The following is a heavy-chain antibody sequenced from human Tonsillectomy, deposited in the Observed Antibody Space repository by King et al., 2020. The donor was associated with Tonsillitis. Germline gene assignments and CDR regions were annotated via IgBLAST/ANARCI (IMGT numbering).Heavy chain of an antibody. CDR2: IYYSGST. CDR1: GGSISSYY. V-gene: IGHV4-59*01. CDR3: ARGGPWIQLWSGAFDI. J-gene: IGHJ3*02. D-gene: IGHD5-18*01. Sequence: VQLQESGPGLVKPSETLSLTCTVSGGSISSYYWSWIRKPPGKGLEWIGYIYYSGSTKYNPSLKSRVTISVDTSKNQFSLKLSSVTAADTAVYYCARGGPWIQLWSGAFDIWGQGTMVTVSS.